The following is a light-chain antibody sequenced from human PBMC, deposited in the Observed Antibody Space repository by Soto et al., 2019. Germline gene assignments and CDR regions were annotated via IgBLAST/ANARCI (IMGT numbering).Light chain of an antibody. CDR3: AAWDASLSGHV. V-gene: IGLV1-47*02. J-gene: IGLJ1*01. Sequence: QSVLTQSRSASGTPGQRVTISCYGSSSNIGSYPVYLYQQLPGTAPKLLINSDDQRPSGVPDRFSASKSGTSASLAISGLRSEDEADYYCAAWDASLSGHVFGAGTKVTVL. CDR1: SSNIGSYP. CDR2: SDD.